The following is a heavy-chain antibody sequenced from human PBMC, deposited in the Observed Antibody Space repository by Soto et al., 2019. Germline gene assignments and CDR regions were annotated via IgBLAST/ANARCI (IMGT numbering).Heavy chain of an antibody. V-gene: IGHV5-51*01. J-gene: IGHJ4*02. Sequence: GASLTISCQASGYRSADFWIGWVRQMPGKGLERMGFIRLGVSEIRYIPSFQDQVTISAARSINTAYLQWSSLRASDTAMYYCAIATHGSSYYEYLGQGTPVTVSS. D-gene: IGHD2-2*01. CDR3: AIATHGSSYYEY. CDR1: GYRSADFW. CDR2: IRLGVSEI.